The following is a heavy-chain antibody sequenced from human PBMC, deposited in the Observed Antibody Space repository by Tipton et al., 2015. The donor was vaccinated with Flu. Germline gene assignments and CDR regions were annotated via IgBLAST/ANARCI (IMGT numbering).Heavy chain of an antibody. CDR2: IYYTGST. V-gene: IGHV4-59*12. CDR1: GGSISSYY. CDR3: ARVPYGSGTYFKSDPFDI. Sequence: TLSLTCTVSGGSISSYYWSWIRPSPGRGLEWIGYIYYTGSTDYNPSLESRVTISVDKSEKHFSLRLNSVTAADTAVYYCARVPYGSGTYFKSDPFDIWGQGTMVTVSS. J-gene: IGHJ3*02. D-gene: IGHD3-10*01.